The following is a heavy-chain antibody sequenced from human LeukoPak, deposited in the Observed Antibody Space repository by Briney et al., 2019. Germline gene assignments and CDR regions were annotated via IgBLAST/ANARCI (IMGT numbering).Heavy chain of an antibody. J-gene: IGHJ3*02. V-gene: IGHV1-24*01. D-gene: IGHD6-13*01. Sequence: VASVKVSCKVSGYTLTELSMHWVRQAPGKGLEWMGGFDPEDGETIYAQKFQGRVTMTEDTSTDTAYMELSSLRSEDTAVYYCATESSSWVVTDAFDIWGQGTMVTVSS. CDR1: GYTLTELS. CDR2: FDPEDGET. CDR3: ATESSSWVVTDAFDI.